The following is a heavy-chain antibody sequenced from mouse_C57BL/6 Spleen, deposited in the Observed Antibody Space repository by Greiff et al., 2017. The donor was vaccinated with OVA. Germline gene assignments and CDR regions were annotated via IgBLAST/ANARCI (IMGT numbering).Heavy chain of an antibody. D-gene: IGHD1-1*01. CDR1: GYTFTSYW. CDR3: ARHLHYYGSSPGSFDV. V-gene: IGHV1-55*01. Sequence: QVQLKQPGAELVKPGASVKMSCKASGYTFTSYWITWVKQRPGQGLEWIGDIYPGSGSTNYNEKFKSKATLTVDTSSSTAYMQLSSLTSEDSAVYYCARHLHYYGSSPGSFDVWGTGTTVTVSS. CDR2: IYPGSGST. J-gene: IGHJ1*03.